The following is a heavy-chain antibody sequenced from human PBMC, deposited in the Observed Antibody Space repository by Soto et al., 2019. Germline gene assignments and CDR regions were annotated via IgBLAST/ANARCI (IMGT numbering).Heavy chain of an antibody. D-gene: IGHD6-19*01. Sequence: VQLVESGGGVVQPGRSLRLSCAASGFTFSDYAMHWVRQAPGKGLEWVAVVSHDGRNTHYADSVKGRFTISRDSSKNTVSLEMTSLRAEDTGVCYCAKAGRQWLVTSEFNYWGQGALVTVSS. CDR1: GFTFSDYA. CDR2: VSHDGRNT. CDR3: AKAGRQWLVTSEFNY. J-gene: IGHJ4*02. V-gene: IGHV3-30*18.